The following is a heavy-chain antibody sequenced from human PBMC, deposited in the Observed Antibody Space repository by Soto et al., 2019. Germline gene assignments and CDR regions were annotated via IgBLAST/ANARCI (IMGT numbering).Heavy chain of an antibody. CDR3: ARDSAGDFWSGPPPEGGPYYSYGMDV. J-gene: IGHJ6*02. Sequence: GGSLRLSCAASGFTFSDYYMSWIRQAPGKGLEWVSYISSSGSTIYYADSVKGRFTISRDNAKNSLYLQMNSLRAEDTAVYYCARDSAGDFWSGPPPEGGPYYSYGMDVWGQGTTVTVYS. CDR1: GFTFSDYY. D-gene: IGHD3-3*01. V-gene: IGHV3-11*01. CDR2: ISSSGSTI.